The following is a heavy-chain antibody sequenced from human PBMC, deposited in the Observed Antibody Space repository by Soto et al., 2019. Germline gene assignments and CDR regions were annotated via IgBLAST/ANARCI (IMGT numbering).Heavy chain of an antibody. CDR2: ISSSRSTI. CDR1: GFTFRSYS. J-gene: IGHJ5*01. D-gene: IGHD2-2*01. Sequence: EVQLVESGGGLVQPGGSLRLSCAASGFTFRSYSMNWVRQAPGKGLEWVSYISSSRSTIYYADSVKGRFTISRDNAKNPLDLQMTSLRAEDTAVYYCSRDCPGSSTTCYGNEGFDSWGQGTLVTVSS. CDR3: SRDCPGSSTTCYGNEGFDS. V-gene: IGHV3-48*01.